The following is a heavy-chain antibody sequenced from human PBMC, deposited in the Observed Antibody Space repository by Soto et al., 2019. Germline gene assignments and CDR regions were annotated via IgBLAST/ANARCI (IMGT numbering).Heavy chain of an antibody. Sequence: SETLSLTCAVSSYSISSGYYWGWIRQPPGKGLEWIGSIYHSGRTYYNPSLKSRVTMSVDTSKNQFSLKLSSVSAADTAVYDCARDASRSYFHDWGQGTLVTVSS. V-gene: IGHV4-38-2*02. CDR3: ARDASRSYFHD. CDR2: IYHSGRT. CDR1: SYSISSGYY. J-gene: IGHJ4*02.